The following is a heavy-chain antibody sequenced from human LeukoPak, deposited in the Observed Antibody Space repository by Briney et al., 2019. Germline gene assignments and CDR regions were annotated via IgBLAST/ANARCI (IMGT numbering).Heavy chain of an antibody. Sequence: GGSLRPSCAASGFTFSSYGMSWVRQAPGKGLEWVSAISGSGGSTYYADSVKGRFTISRDNSKNTLYLQMNSLRAEDTAVYYCAKAISPGYFDYWGQGTLVTVSS. J-gene: IGHJ4*02. CDR1: GFTFSSYG. D-gene: IGHD3-9*01. CDR3: AKAISPGYFDY. CDR2: ISGSGGST. V-gene: IGHV3-23*01.